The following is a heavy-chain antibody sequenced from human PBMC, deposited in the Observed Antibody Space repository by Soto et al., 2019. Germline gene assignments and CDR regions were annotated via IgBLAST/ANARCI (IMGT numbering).Heavy chain of an antibody. D-gene: IGHD5-12*01. CDR2: VKSKTDGGTI. J-gene: IGHJ4*02. V-gene: IGHV3-15*01. CDR3: IGTYSGSSMRFDY. CDR1: GFTFTNAW. Sequence: EVQLVESGGGLVKPGGSLRLSCAASGFTFTNAWMTWVRQAPGKGLEWVGRVKSKTDGGTIDYAAPVKDRFTISREDSKNTLYRQMNSLKTEDTAVYYCIGTYSGSSMRFDYWGQGTLVTVSS.